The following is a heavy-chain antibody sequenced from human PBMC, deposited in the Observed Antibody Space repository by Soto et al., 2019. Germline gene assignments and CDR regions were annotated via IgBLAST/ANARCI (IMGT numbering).Heavy chain of an antibody. CDR3: ARAHDILTGYYNSFDI. V-gene: IGHV3-7*01. CDR1: GFTFSSYW. D-gene: IGHD3-9*01. J-gene: IGHJ3*02. CDR2: IKQDGSEK. Sequence: EVQLVESGGGLVQPGGSLRLSCAASGFTFSSYWMSWVRQAPGKGLEWVANIKQDGSEKYYVDSVKGRFTISRDNAKNSLYLQMNSLRAEDTAVYYCARAHDILTGYYNSFDIWGQGTMVTVSS.